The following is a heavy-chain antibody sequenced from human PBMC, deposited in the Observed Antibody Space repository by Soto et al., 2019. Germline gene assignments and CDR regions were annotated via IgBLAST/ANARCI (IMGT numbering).Heavy chain of an antibody. Sequence: GWSLRLSCAAPGFTFSSYSMNWVRQAPGKGLEWVSSISSSSSYIYYADSVKGRFTISRDNAKNSLYLQMNSLRAEDTAVYYCARSTTYYYDSSGYYYSSWFDPWGQGTLVTVSS. D-gene: IGHD3-22*01. CDR2: ISSSSSYI. V-gene: IGHV3-21*01. J-gene: IGHJ5*02. CDR3: ARSTTYYYDSSGYYYSSWFDP. CDR1: GFTFSSYS.